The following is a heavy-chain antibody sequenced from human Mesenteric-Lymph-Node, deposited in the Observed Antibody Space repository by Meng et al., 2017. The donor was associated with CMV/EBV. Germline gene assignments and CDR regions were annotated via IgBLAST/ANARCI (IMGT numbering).Heavy chain of an antibody. V-gene: IGHV3-30*04. CDR2: ISYDGSFK. CDR1: FSGYA. Sequence: FSGYAMTWVRQALGKGLEWVAVISYDGSFKYYADSVKGRFTISRDNSKNKMYLQMNSLRGDDTALYYCARDRRPGGNSGYDLRSFDYWGPGTLVTVSS. J-gene: IGHJ4*02. D-gene: IGHD5-12*01. CDR3: ARDRRPGGNSGYDLRSFDY.